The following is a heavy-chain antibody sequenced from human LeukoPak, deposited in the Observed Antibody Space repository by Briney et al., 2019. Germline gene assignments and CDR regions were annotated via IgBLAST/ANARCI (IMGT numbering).Heavy chain of an antibody. CDR3: AKDTEERSTIGYFDY. J-gene: IGHJ4*02. D-gene: IGHD5-24*01. Sequence: GRSLRLYCAASGFTFDDYAMHWVRQAPGKGLEWVSGISWNSGSIGYADSVKGRFTISRDNAKNSLYLQMNRLRDEDTALYYCAKDTEERSTIGYFDYWGQGTLVTVSS. CDR1: GFTFDDYA. V-gene: IGHV3-9*01. CDR2: ISWNSGSI.